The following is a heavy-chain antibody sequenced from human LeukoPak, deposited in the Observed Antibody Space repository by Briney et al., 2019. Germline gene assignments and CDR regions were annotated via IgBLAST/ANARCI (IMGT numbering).Heavy chain of an antibody. CDR1: GYTFTGYY. D-gene: IGHD3-10*01. CDR3: ARSMVRGVYDAFDI. J-gene: IGHJ3*02. Sequence: ASVKVSCKASGYTFTGYYMHWVRPAPGQGREWMGWINPNSGGTNYAQKFHGRVTITRDTYISTAYMELSRLRSDDTAVYYCARSMVRGVYDAFDIWGQGTMVTVSS. V-gene: IGHV1-2*02. CDR2: INPNSGGT.